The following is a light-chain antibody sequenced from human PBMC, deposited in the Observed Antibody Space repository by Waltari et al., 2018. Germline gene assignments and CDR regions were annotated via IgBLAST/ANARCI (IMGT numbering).Light chain of an antibody. CDR3: QSYDSSLSGRV. Sequence: QSVLTQLPSVSGAPGQRVTIPCTGSSPNIGAGYDVHWYQQLPGTAPKLLIYGNNNRPSGVPDRFSGSRSGTSASLAITGLQAEDEADYYCQSYDSSLSGRVFGGGTELTVL. V-gene: IGLV1-40*01. J-gene: IGLJ2*01. CDR1: SPNIGAGYD. CDR2: GNN.